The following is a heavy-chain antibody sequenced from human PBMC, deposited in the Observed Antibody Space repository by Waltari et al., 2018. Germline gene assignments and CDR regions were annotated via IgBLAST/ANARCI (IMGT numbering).Heavy chain of an antibody. J-gene: IGHJ6*02. CDR1: GGSISRGGYY. CDR3: ARTDDYGMDV. Sequence: QVQLQESGPGLVKPSQTLSLTCTVSGGSISRGGYYWSWIRQHPGKGLEWIGYIYHSGSTYYNPSLKSRVTISVDRSKNQFSLKLSSVTAADTAVYYCARTDDYGMDVWGQGTTVTVSS. CDR2: IYHSGST. V-gene: IGHV4-31*03.